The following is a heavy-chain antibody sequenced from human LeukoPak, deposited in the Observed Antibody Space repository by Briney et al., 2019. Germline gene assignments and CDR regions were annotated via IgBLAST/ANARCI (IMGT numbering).Heavy chain of an antibody. Sequence: GGSLRLSCAASGFTVSSSYMSWVRQAPGRGLEWVSVIYSGGSTYYADSVKGRFTISRDNAKNSLYLQMNSLRAEDTALYYCAKAQDSSGYYEGAFDIWGQGTMVTVSS. CDR3: AKAQDSSGYYEGAFDI. J-gene: IGHJ3*02. V-gene: IGHV3-53*05. D-gene: IGHD3-22*01. CDR2: IYSGGST. CDR1: GFTVSSSY.